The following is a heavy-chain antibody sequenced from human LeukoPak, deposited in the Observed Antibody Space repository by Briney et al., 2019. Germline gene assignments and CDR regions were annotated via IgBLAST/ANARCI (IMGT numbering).Heavy chain of an antibody. CDR3: ARDRSPYYYGSGSCFDY. Sequence: GGSLRLSCAASGFTFSSYSMNWVRQAPGKGLEWVSYISSSSSTIYYADSVKGRFTISRDNAKNSLYLQMNSLRDEDTAVYYCARDRSPYYYGSGSCFDYWCQGTLVTVSS. J-gene: IGHJ4*02. CDR1: GFTFSSYS. V-gene: IGHV3-48*02. CDR2: ISSSSSTI. D-gene: IGHD3-10*01.